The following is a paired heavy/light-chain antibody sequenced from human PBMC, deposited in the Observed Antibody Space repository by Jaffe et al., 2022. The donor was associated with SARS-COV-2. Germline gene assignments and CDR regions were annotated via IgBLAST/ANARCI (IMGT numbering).Heavy chain of an antibody. CDR1: GGSIRSGDFH. Sequence: QVQLQESGPGLVRPSQTLSLTCSVSGGSIRSGDFHWNWIRQPAGRRLEWIGRFSTSGTTGYNPSLKSRLTISLDTSKNQFSLRLTSVTAADTAVYYCVGESAFWGARRWFGPWGQGALVTVST. J-gene: IGHJ5*02. V-gene: IGHV4-61*02. D-gene: IGHD3-16*01. CDR2: FSTSGTT. CDR3: VGESAFWGARRWFGP.
Light chain of an antibody. CDR2: DSS. CDR1: QNIDSY. V-gene: IGKV3-11*01. Sequence: EIVLTQSPATLSLSPGERATLSCRASQNIDSYLAWYQQKPGRAPRLLIYDSSDRASGVPARFSGRGSGTDFTLVISSLEPEDFAIYYCQQRGSWPTFGGGTKVEFK. J-gene: IGKJ4*01. CDR3: QQRGSWPT.